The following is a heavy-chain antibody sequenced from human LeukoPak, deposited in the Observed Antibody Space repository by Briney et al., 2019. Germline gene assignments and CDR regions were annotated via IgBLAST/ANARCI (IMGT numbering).Heavy chain of an antibody. V-gene: IGHV3-23*01. CDR1: GFTFSSYA. J-gene: IGHJ4*02. D-gene: IGHD3-3*01. CDR2: ISGSGGST. CDR3: AKGAAAYDFWSGYNFDY. Sequence: GGSLRLSCAASGFTFSSYAMSWVRQAPGKGLEWVSAISGSGGSTYYADSVKGRFTISRDNSKNTLYLQMNSLRAEDTAVYYCAKGAAAYDFWSGYNFDYWGQGTLVTVS.